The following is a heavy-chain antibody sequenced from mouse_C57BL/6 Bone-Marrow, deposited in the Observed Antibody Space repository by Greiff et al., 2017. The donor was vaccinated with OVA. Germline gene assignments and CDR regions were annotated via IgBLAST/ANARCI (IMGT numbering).Heavy chain of an antibody. Sequence: EVMLVESGGGLVKPGGSLKLSCAASGFTFSSYAMSWVRQTPEKRLEWVATISDGGSYTYYPDNVKGRFTISRDNAKNNLYLQMSHLKSEDTAMYYCARDPITTVVAGAMDYWGQGTSVTVSS. V-gene: IGHV5-4*01. J-gene: IGHJ4*01. CDR3: ARDPITTVVAGAMDY. CDR1: GFTFSSYA. D-gene: IGHD1-1*01. CDR2: ISDGGSYT.